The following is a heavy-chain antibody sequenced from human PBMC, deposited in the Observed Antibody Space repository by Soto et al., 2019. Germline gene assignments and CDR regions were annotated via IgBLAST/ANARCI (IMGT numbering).Heavy chain of an antibody. CDR3: ALIPPGIAAAGTFDY. V-gene: IGHV3-7*03. Sequence: GGSLRLSCAASGFTFSSYWMSWVRQAPGKGLEWVANIKQDGSEKYYVDSVKGRFTISRDNAKNSLYLQMNSLRAEDTAVYYCALIPPGIAAAGTFDYWGQGTLVTVSS. CDR1: GFTFSSYW. CDR2: IKQDGSEK. D-gene: IGHD6-13*01. J-gene: IGHJ4*02.